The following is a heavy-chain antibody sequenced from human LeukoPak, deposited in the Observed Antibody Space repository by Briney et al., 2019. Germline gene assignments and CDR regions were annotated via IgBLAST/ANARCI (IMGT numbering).Heavy chain of an antibody. CDR2: VYYTGST. D-gene: IGHD3-9*01. V-gene: IGHV4-39*01. CDR3: TRLSKGRYFDYIFDY. J-gene: IGHJ4*02. Sequence: SETLSLSCTVSGASVSGSDSNWGWVRQAPGKGLEWIGNVYYTGSTAYNPSLKSRLTMSVDTSKNQFSLKMTSVTAADTAVYYCTRLSKGRYFDYIFDYWGQGTLVTVSS. CDR1: GASVSGSDSN.